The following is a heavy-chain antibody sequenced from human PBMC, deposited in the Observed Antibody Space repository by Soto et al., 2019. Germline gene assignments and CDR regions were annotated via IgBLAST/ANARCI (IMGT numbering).Heavy chain of an antibody. D-gene: IGHD2-15*01. CDR1: GGSISSYY. CDR3: ARGLKWGVVVVAASFAY. CDR2: IYYSGST. J-gene: IGHJ4*02. V-gene: IGHV4-59*01. Sequence: SETLSLTCTVSGGSISSYYWSWIRQPPGKGLEWIGYIYYSGSTNYNPSLKSRVTISVDTSKNQFSLKLSSVTAADTAVYYCARGLKWGVVVVAASFAYWGQGTLVTVSS.